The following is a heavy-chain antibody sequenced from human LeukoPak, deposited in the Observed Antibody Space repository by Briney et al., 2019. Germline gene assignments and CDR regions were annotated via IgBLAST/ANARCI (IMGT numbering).Heavy chain of an antibody. J-gene: IGHJ4*02. CDR2: ISPRGGSM. CDR3: AAGRDIAVAGPGGYFDY. Sequence: GGSLRLSCAASGFTFSDYHVNWIRQAPGKGLEWVSYISPRGGSMYFADSVKGRFTISRDNAENSLFLQMNSLTADDTAVYYCAAGRDIAVAGPGGYFDYWGQGTLVTVSS. D-gene: IGHD6-19*01. CDR1: GFTFSDYH. V-gene: IGHV3-11*01.